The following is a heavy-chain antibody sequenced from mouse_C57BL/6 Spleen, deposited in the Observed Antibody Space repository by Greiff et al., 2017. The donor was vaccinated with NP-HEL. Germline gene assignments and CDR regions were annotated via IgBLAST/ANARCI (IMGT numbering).Heavy chain of an antibody. CDR3: ARYRYYGNYAMDY. CDR1: GYTFTSYW. V-gene: IGHV1-69*01. Sequence: VQLQQSGAELVMPGASVKLSCKASGYTFTSYWMHWVKQRPGQGLEWIGEIDPSDSYTNYNQKFKGKSTLTLDNSSSTAYMQLSSLTSEDSAVYYGARYRYYGNYAMDYWGQGTSVTVSS. CDR2: IDPSDSYT. J-gene: IGHJ4*01. D-gene: IGHD1-1*01.